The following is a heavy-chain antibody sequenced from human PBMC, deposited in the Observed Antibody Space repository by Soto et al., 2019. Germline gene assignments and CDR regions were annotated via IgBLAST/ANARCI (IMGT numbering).Heavy chain of an antibody. J-gene: IGHJ4*02. CDR1: GDSIKTHY. CDR2: IYYSGST. V-gene: IGHV4-59*11. Sequence: ETLSLTCHVTGDSIKTHYWSGIRQAPGKGLEWIGYIYYSGSTLYNPSLKRRVTISADTAKNQFSLRLTSLTAADTAVYYCASGWMAAFDNWGQGTLVTVSS. CDR3: ASGWMAAFDN. D-gene: IGHD2-2*03.